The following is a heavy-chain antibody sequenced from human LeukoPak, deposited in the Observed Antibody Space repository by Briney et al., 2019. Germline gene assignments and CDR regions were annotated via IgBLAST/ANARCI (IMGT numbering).Heavy chain of an antibody. Sequence: SETLSLTCTVSGGSISSSSYYWGWIRQPPGKGLEWIGSIYYSGSAYYNPSLKSRVTISVDTSKNQFSLKLSSVTAADTAVYYCASPNPGIAAAGTFDYWGQGTLVTVSS. CDR1: GGSISSSSYY. D-gene: IGHD6-13*01. CDR3: ASPNPGIAAAGTFDY. J-gene: IGHJ4*02. V-gene: IGHV4-39*01. CDR2: IYYSGSA.